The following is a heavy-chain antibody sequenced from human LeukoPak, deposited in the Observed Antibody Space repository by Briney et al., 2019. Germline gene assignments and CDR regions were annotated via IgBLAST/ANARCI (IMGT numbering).Heavy chain of an antibody. V-gene: IGHV4-59*01. J-gene: IGHJ5*02. D-gene: IGHD6-13*01. CDR3: ARVGSSFNWFDP. CDR2: IYYSGST. Sequence: SETLSLTCAVSGGSINSYYWSWIRQPPGKGLEWIGYIYYSGSTNYNPSLKSRVTISVDTSKNQFSLKLSSVTAADTAVYYCARVGSSFNWFDPWGQGTLVTVSS. CDR1: GGSINSYY.